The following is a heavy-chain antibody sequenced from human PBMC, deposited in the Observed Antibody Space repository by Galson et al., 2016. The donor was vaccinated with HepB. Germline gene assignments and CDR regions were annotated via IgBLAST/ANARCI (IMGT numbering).Heavy chain of an antibody. D-gene: IGHD2/OR15-2a*01. CDR3: ARGLNPLIIL. V-gene: IGHV1-46*01. Sequence: SVKVSCKASGDSFTSYCMHWVRQAPGQGLEWMGIINPSGSSANYAQKFQGKVTMTRDTSTLTVYMELSSLRSEDTAVYYCARGLNPLIILWGQGTLVTVSS. J-gene: IGHJ4*02. CDR2: INPSGSSA. CDR1: GDSFTSYC.